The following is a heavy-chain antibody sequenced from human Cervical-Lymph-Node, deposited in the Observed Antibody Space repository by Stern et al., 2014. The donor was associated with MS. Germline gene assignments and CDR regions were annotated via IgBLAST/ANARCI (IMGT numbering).Heavy chain of an antibody. Sequence: VQLEESGAEVERPGASVNVSCKASGYTFTAYFLHWVRQAPGQGLEWMGWISPKTGSATYAQKFQDRVTMTRDTSINTGYMEVSSLRSDDTAVYYCARDRGSYSDYWGQGTLVAVSS. D-gene: IGHD1-26*01. CDR1: GYTFTAYF. J-gene: IGHJ4*02. CDR3: ARDRGSYSDY. CDR2: ISPKTGSA. V-gene: IGHV1-2*02.